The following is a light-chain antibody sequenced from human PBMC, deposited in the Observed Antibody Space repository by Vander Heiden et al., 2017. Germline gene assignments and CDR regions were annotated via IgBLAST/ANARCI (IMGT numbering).Light chain of an antibody. J-gene: IGKJ4*01. Sequence: DIHTTYPPSTRSAAVGDRVAITCRASQSISSWLAWYQQKPGKAPKLLIYEASRLESGVPSRFSDSGSGTEFTLTISSLQPDDFATYYCQQDNSYSLTFGGGTKVEIK. CDR2: EAS. CDR3: QQDNSYSLT. V-gene: IGKV1-5*01. CDR1: QSISSW.